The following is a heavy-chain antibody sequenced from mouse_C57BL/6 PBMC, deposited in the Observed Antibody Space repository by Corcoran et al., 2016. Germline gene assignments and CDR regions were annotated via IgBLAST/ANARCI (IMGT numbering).Heavy chain of an antibody. CDR1: GYSITSGYY. Sequence: DVQLQESGPGLVKPSQSLSLTCSVTGYSITSGYYWHWIRQFPGNKLEWMGYISYDGSNNYNPALKNRISITRDTSKNQFFLKLNSVTTEDTATYYCASYSNLDYGGQGTTLTVSS. J-gene: IGHJ2*01. CDR2: ISYDGSN. V-gene: IGHV3-6*01. D-gene: IGHD2-5*01. CDR3: ASYSNLDY.